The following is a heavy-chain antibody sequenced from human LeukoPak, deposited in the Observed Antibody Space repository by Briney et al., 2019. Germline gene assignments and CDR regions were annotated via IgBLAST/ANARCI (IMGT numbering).Heavy chain of an antibody. V-gene: IGHV1-2*02. CDR2: INPNSGGT. CDR3: ARGYGSGGFVWDY. J-gene: IGHJ4*02. Sequence: ASVKVSCKASGYTFTGYYMHWVRQAPGQGLEWMGWINPNSGGTNYAQKFQGRVTMTRDTSISTAYMELSRLRSDDTAVYYCARGYGSGGFVWDYWGQGTLVTVSS. CDR1: GYTFTGYY. D-gene: IGHD3-10*01.